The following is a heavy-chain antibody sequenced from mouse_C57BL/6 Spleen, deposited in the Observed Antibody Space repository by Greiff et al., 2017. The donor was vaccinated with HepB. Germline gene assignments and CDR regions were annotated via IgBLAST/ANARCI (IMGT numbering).Heavy chain of an antibody. J-gene: IGHJ1*03. CDR1: GFTFSSYG. V-gene: IGHV5-6*02. Sequence: EVKLVESGGDLVKPGGSLKLSCAASGFTFSSYGMSWVRQTPDKRLEWVATISSGGSYTYYPDSVKGRFTISRDNAKNTLYLQMSSLKSEDAAMYYCARAGTGYFDFWGTGTTVTVSS. D-gene: IGHD4-1*01. CDR3: ARAGTGYFDF. CDR2: ISSGGSYT.